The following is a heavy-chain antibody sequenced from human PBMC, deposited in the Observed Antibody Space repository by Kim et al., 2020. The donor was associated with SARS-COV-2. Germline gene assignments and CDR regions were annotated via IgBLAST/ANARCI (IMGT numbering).Heavy chain of an antibody. D-gene: IGHD3-3*01. V-gene: IGHV4-4*02. Sequence: YNPYLKSRVTVSVDKSKNQFSLKLSSVTAADTAVYYCARGGVAYYYGMDVWGQGTTVTVSS. J-gene: IGHJ6*02. CDR3: ARGGVAYYYGMDV.